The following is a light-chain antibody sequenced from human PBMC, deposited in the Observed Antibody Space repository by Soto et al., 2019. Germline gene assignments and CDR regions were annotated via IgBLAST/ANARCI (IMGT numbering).Light chain of an antibody. J-gene: IGLJ3*02. CDR2: EGS. Sequence: QSALTQPASVSGSPGQSITISCTGTSSDVGSYNLVSGYQQHPGKAPKLMIYEGSKRPSGVSNRFSGSKSGNTASLTISGLQAEDEADYYCCSYAGSSTWVFGGGTQLTVL. CDR1: SSDVGSYNL. V-gene: IGLV2-23*01. CDR3: CSYAGSSTWV.